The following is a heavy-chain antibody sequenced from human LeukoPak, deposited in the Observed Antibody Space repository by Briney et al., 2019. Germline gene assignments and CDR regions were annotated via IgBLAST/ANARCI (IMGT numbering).Heavy chain of an antibody. D-gene: IGHD3-10*01. CDR3: AREILVPGVNLVNWFDS. V-gene: IGHV4-4*07. J-gene: IGHJ5*01. CDR1: GGSIIDYY. CDR2: ISGGGAT. Sequence: SETLSLTCTVSGGSIIDYYWNWIRQSAGKGLEYIGRISGGGATSYNPSLQSRITMSVDTSKNQFSLHLTSVTAADTAIYYCAREILVPGVNLVNWFDSRGQGFLVTVSS.